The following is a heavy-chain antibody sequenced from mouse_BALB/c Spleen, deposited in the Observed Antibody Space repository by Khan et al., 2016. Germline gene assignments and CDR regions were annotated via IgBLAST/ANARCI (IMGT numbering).Heavy chain of an antibody. Sequence: VQLQQSGTVLARPGASVKMSCKASGYTFTSYWMHWVIQRPGQGLEWIGAIYPGNSDTSYNQKFKGKAKLTAVTSTSTAYMELSSLTNEDSAVYYCTEGNYFYAMDYWGQGTSVTVSS. V-gene: IGHV1-5*01. CDR2: IYPGNSDT. D-gene: IGHD2-1*01. J-gene: IGHJ4*01. CDR1: GYTFTSYW. CDR3: TEGNYFYAMDY.